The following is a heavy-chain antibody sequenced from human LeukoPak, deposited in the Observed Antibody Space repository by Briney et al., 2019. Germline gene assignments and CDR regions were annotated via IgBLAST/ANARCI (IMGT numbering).Heavy chain of an antibody. D-gene: IGHD6-19*01. CDR1: GYTFTGYY. CDR2: INPNSGGT. CDR3: ATVQWLVVGGYFDY. Sequence: ASVKVSCKASGYTFTGYYMHWVRQAPGQGLEWMGWINPNSGGTNYAQKFQGRVTMAEDTSTDTAYMELSSLRSEDTAVYYCATVQWLVVGGYFDYWGQGTLVTVSS. V-gene: IGHV1-2*02. J-gene: IGHJ4*02.